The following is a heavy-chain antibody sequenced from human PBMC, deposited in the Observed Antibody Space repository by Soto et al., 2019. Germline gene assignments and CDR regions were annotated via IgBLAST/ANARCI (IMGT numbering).Heavy chain of an antibody. V-gene: IGHV4-31*03. D-gene: IGHD2-2*01. CDR1: GGSISSGGYY. CDR3: ARGRSSTSPYPIGY. CDR2: IYYSGST. Sequence: QVQLQESGPGLVKPSQTLSLTCTVSGGSISSGGYYCSSIRQHPGKGLEWIGYIYYSGSTYYNPSLKSRVTISADTSKNQFSLKLSSVTAADTAVYYCARGRSSTSPYPIGYWGQGTLVTVSS. J-gene: IGHJ4*02.